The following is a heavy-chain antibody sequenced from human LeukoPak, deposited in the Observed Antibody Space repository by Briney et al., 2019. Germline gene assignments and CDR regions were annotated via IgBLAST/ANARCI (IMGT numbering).Heavy chain of an antibody. D-gene: IGHD2-2*02. V-gene: IGHV3-74*01. Sequence: PGGSLRLSCAASGFTFSNYWMHWVRQVPGKGLVWVSRINNDGSGTTYADSVKGRFTIPRDNAKNTLYLQMNSLRVEDTAVYYCTSLYLTDVWGKGTTVTVPS. CDR2: INNDGSGT. CDR3: TSLYLTDV. CDR1: GFTFSNYW. J-gene: IGHJ6*04.